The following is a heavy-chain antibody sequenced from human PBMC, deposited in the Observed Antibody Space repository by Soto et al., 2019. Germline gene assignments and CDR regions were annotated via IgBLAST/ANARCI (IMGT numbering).Heavy chain of an antibody. Sequence: QVQLQESGPGLVKPSETLSLTCTVSGGSINHYYWSWIRQPPGKGLEWIGYVYYSGSTDYNNYNPSLKSRVXXSXDXXKNQFSLKLTSVTAADTAVYYCARKAVADSWYFDLWGRGTLVTVSS. CDR1: GGSINHYY. V-gene: IGHV4-59*01. D-gene: IGHD6-19*01. J-gene: IGHJ2*01. CDR3: ARKAVADSWYFDL. CDR2: VYYSGSTDYN.